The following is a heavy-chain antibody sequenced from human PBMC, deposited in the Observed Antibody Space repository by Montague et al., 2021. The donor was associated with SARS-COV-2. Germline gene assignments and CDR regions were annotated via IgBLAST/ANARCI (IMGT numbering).Heavy chain of an antibody. CDR1: GGSISSSSYY. CDR2: IHYSGST. CDR3: ARAGTAGDWFAP. J-gene: IGHJ5*02. V-gene: IGHV4-31*03. D-gene: IGHD1-26*01. Sequence: TLSLTCTVSGGSISSSSYYWGWIRQHPGKGLEWIGYIHYSGSTDYNPSLNSRVSISVDTSKNQFSLKLRSVTAADTAVYFCARAGTAGDWFAPWGQGTLVTVSS.